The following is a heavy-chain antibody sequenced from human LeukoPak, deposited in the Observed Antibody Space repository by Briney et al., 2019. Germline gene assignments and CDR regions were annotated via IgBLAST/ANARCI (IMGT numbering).Heavy chain of an antibody. J-gene: IGHJ4*02. CDR1: GFTFSSHN. Sequence: GGFLRLSCAASGFTFSSHNMNWVRQAPMKGLEWVSSIGTDGSYIYYADSVQGRFTISRDNAKNSLYLQMNSLRAEDTAVYYCAVYCSGGCYSGLVWGQGTLVTVSS. CDR2: IGTDGSYI. CDR3: AVYCSGGCYSGLV. V-gene: IGHV3-21*04. D-gene: IGHD2-21*02.